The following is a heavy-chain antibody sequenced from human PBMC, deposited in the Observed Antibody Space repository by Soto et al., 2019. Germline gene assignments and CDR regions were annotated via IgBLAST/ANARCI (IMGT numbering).Heavy chain of an antibody. J-gene: IGHJ6*02. CDR2: IIPILGIA. CDR3: ASYYNSVVYYYYGMDV. V-gene: IGHV1-69*02. Sequence: GASVKVSCKASGGTFSSYTISWVRQAPGQGLEWMGRIIPILGIANYAQKFQGRVTITADKSTSTAYMELSSLRSEDTAVYYCASYYNSVVYYYYGMDVWGQGTTVTVSS. CDR1: GGTFSSYT. D-gene: IGHD3-10*01.